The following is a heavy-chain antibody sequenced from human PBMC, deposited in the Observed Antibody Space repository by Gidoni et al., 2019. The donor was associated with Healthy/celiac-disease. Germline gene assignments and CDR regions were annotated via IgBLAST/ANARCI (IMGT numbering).Heavy chain of an antibody. CDR2: IWYDGSNK. V-gene: IGHV3-33*01. J-gene: IGHJ4*02. Sequence: QVQLVESGGGVVQPGRSLRLSCAASGFTFSSYGMHGVRQAPGKGLEWVAVIWYDGSNKYYADSVKGRFTISRDNSKNTLYLQMNSLRAEDTAVYYCARDKEMATTPIDYWGQGTLVTVSS. CDR3: ARDKEMATTPIDY. D-gene: IGHD5-12*01. CDR1: GFTFSSYG.